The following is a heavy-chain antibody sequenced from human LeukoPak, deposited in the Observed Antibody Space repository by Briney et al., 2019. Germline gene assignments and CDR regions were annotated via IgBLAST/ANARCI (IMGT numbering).Heavy chain of an antibody. D-gene: IGHD2-2*01. V-gene: IGHV3-11*01. CDR3: TPDIVVVPAADNPPPLDY. J-gene: IGHJ4*02. Sequence: GGSLRLSCAASGFTFSDYYMSWIRQAPGKGLEWVSYISSSGSTIYYADSVKGRFTISRDNAKNSLYLQMNSLKTEDTAVYYCTPDIVVVPAADNPPPLDYWGQGTLVTVSS. CDR1: GFTFSDYY. CDR2: ISSSGSTI.